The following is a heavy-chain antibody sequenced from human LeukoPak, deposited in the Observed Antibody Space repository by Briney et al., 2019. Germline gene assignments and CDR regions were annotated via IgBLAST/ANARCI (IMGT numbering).Heavy chain of an antibody. J-gene: IGHJ4*02. CDR2: IGGSGGST. V-gene: IGHV3-23*01. D-gene: IGHD5-18*01. Sequence: GGSLRLSCAASGFTFSSYAMSWVRQAPGKGLEWVSSIGGSGGSTYYTDSVKGRFTISRDNSKNTLYLQMSSLRAEDTAVHYCAKRLRTGYNYGYPDYWGEGTLVTVSS. CDR1: GFTFSSYA. CDR3: AKRLRTGYNYGYPDY.